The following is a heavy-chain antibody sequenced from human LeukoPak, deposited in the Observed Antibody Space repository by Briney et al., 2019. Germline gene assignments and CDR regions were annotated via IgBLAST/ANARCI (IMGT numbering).Heavy chain of an antibody. Sequence: ASVKVSCKVSGYTLTELSMHWVRQAPGKGLEWMGGFDPEDGETIYAQKFQGRVTITADESTSTAYMELSSLRSEDTAVYYCARPQGYCSSTSCYTYYYYYGMDVWGQGTTVTVSS. CDR3: ARPQGYCSSTSCYTYYYYYGMDV. CDR1: GYTLTELS. J-gene: IGHJ6*02. CDR2: FDPEDGET. D-gene: IGHD2-2*02. V-gene: IGHV1-24*01.